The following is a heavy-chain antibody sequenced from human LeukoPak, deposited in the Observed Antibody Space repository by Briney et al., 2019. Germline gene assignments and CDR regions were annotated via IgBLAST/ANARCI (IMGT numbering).Heavy chain of an antibody. D-gene: IGHD6-19*01. CDR2: IWYDGSNK. CDR3: AKEGGSGWSFFDY. CDR1: GFTFSNYG. Sequence: PGGSLRLSCAASGFTFSNYGMHWVRQAPGKGLEWVAVIWYDGSNKYYADSVKGRFTISRDNSKNTLYLQMNSLRAEDTSVYYCAKEGGSGWSFFDYWGQGTLVTVSS. J-gene: IGHJ4*02. V-gene: IGHV3-30*02.